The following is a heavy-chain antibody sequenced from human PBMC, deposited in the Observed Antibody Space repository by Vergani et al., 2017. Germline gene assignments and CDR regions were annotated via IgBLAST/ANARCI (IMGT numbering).Heavy chain of an antibody. CDR3: GRVADFYGLGSRLLDL. CDR1: GFSFNTYG. Sequence: QVQLVETGGGVVQPGGSLRLYCATSGFSFNTYGAHWVRQAPGKGLEWVAFIGYDGRIKYNVDSVKGRFTISGDTSKNQFSLKLNSVTAADTAVYYCGRVADFYGLGSRLLDLWGQGILVTVSS. V-gene: IGHV3-30*02. J-gene: IGHJ5*02. D-gene: IGHD3-10*01. CDR2: IGYDGRIK.